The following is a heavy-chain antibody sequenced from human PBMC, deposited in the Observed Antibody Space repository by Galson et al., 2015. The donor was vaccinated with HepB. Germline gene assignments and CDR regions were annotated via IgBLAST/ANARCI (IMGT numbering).Heavy chain of an antibody. J-gene: IGHJ5*01. CDR2: ISGNGDST. CDR1: GFAFDTHA. D-gene: IGHD5-18*01. CDR3: AKGYGLFDS. Sequence: SLRLSCAASGFAFDTHAMSWVRQAPGRGLEWISGISGNGDSTFYADSVKVRFTVSRDNSNNMLYLQMNSLRAEDAGLYFCAKGYGLFDSWGQGILVTVSS. V-gene: IGHV3-23*01.